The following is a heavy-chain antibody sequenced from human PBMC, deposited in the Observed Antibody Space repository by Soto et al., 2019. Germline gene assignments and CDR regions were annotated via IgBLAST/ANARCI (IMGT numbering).Heavy chain of an antibody. CDR1: GGSINSYW. V-gene: IGHV4-4*07. Sequence: SETLSLTCSVSGGSINSYWWSWIRQPAGKGLEWIGRVYSSGTTDYNPSLNSRATLSVETSKNQFSLKLSSVTAADTAVYYCARDIGSYAYGEGYWGQGIQVTVS. D-gene: IGHD3-10*01. CDR3: ARDIGSYAYGEGY. CDR2: VYSSGTT. J-gene: IGHJ4*02.